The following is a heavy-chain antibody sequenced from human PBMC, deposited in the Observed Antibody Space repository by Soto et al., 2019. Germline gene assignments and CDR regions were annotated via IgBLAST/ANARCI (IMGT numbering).Heavy chain of an antibody. J-gene: IGHJ5*02. V-gene: IGHV2-26*01. Sequence: QVTLKESGPVLVKPTETLTLTCTVSGFSLSNARMGVSWIRQPPGKALEWLAHIFSNDEKSYSTSLKSRLTIPKDTAKSQVVLTMTNMDPVDTATYYCARIMVRGGHHWFDPWGQGTLVTVSS. CDR1: GFSLSNARMG. D-gene: IGHD3-10*01. CDR2: IFSNDEK. CDR3: ARIMVRGGHHWFDP.